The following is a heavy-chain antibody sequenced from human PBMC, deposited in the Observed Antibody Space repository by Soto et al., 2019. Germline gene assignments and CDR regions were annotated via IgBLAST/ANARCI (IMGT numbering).Heavy chain of an antibody. Sequence: GGSLRLSCAASGFTFNTAWMNWVRRTPGKGLEWVSRIKSKINGGTIDYAAPVKGRFTISRDDSKNTLYLEMNSLNTEDTAVYYCTADLPDWGAYAFDYWGQGTLVTVSS. CDR2: IKSKINGGTI. J-gene: IGHJ4*02. CDR3: TADLPDWGAYAFDY. D-gene: IGHD3-16*01. CDR1: GFTFNTAW. V-gene: IGHV3-15*07.